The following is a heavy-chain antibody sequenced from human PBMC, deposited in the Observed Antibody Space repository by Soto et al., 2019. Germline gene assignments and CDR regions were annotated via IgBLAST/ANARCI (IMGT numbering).Heavy chain of an antibody. Sequence: ASVNVSCTDSGYAFTIYGISWVRQAPGQGLEWMGWISAYNGNTNYAQKLQGRVTMTTDTSTSTAYMELRSLRSDDTAVYYCARLIVGATNWFDPWGQGTLVTVSS. J-gene: IGHJ5*02. V-gene: IGHV1-18*01. CDR2: ISAYNGNT. CDR1: GYAFTIYG. CDR3: ARLIVGATNWFDP. D-gene: IGHD1-26*01.